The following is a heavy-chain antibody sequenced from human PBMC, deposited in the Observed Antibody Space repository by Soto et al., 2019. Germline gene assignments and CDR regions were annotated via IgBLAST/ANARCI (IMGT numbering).Heavy chain of an antibody. CDR1: GFTFSSYS. CDR3: ARRCSGGSCLYYYYGMDV. CDR2: ISSSSSTI. J-gene: IGHJ6*02. Sequence: GGSLRLSCAASGFTFSSYSMNWVRQAPGKGLEWVSYISSSSSTIYYADSVKGRFTISRDNAKNSLYLQMNSLRDEDTAVYYCARRCSGGSCLYYYYGMDVWAQGTTVTVCS. D-gene: IGHD2-15*01. V-gene: IGHV3-48*02.